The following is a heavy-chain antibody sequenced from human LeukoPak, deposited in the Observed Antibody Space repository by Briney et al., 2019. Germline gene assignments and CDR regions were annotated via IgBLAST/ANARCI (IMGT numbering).Heavy chain of an antibody. CDR1: GFPLSSYS. V-gene: IGHV3-48*01. J-gene: IGHJ4*02. CDR2: ISSSGSAI. D-gene: IGHD2-15*01. CDR3: VRVKGSYFDY. Sequence: PGGSLRLSCAASGFPLSSYSINRVRQAPGKGLEWVSYISSSGSAIYYVDSVKGRFTVSRDNAKNSLFLQMNSPRAADTAVYYCVRVKGSYFDYWGQGDLVTVSS.